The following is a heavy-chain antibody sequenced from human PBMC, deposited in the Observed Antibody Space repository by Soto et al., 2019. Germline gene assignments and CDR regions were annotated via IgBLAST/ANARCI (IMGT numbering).Heavy chain of an antibody. CDR3: ARETESSPTGWFDP. Sequence: SETLSLTCTVSGGSISSYYWSWIRQPPGKGLEWIGYIYYSGSTNYNPSLKSRVTISVDTSKNQFSLKLSSVTAADTAVYYCARETESSPTGWFDPWGQGTLVTVSS. J-gene: IGHJ5*02. CDR2: IYYSGST. V-gene: IGHV4-59*01. CDR1: GGSISSYY. D-gene: IGHD6-13*01.